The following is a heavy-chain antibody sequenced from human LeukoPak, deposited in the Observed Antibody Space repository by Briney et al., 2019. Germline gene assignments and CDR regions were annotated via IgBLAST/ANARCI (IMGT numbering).Heavy chain of an antibody. V-gene: IGHV5-51*01. Sequence: GESLKISCKGSGYSFTNYWIGWVRQMPGKGLEWMGIIYPGDADTRYSPSFQGQVTISADKSISTAYLQWSSLKASDTAMYYCARHHSGSYYHFDYWGQGTLVTVSS. CDR2: IYPGDADT. CDR3: ARHHSGSYYHFDY. J-gene: IGHJ4*02. D-gene: IGHD1-26*01. CDR1: GYSFTNYW.